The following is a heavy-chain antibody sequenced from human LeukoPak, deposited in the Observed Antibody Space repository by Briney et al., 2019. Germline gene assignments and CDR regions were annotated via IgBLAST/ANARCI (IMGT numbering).Heavy chain of an antibody. J-gene: IGHJ4*02. D-gene: IGHD6-19*01. CDR2: IWYDGGNK. V-gene: IGHV3-33*01. CDR3: ARGPDSGGWYFDY. Sequence: GGSLRLSCAASGFTFSSYGMHWVRQAPGKGLEWVAVIWYDGGNKYYADSVKGRFTISRDNSKNTLYLQMNSLRAEDTAVYYCARGPDSGGWYFDYWGQGTLVTVSS. CDR1: GFTFSSYG.